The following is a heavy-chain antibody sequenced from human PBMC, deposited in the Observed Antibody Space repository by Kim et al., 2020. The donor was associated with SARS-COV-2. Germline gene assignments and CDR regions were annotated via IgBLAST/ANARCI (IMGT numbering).Heavy chain of an antibody. J-gene: IGHJ4*02. V-gene: IGHV4-59*01. Sequence: YNPSLRGRATISLDTSKNQFSLKLTSVAAADTAVYYCARENTAGSFYFDFWGQGILVTVSS. CDR3: ARENTAGSFYFDF. D-gene: IGHD1-1*01.